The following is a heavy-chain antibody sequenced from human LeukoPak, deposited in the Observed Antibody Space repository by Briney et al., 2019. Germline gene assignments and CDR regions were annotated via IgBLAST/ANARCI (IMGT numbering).Heavy chain of an antibody. CDR2: ITPIVDIA. J-gene: IGHJ4*02. Sequence: SVKVSCKASGGSFSNYAFSWVRQAPGQGLGWMGRITPIVDIATYIQKFQGRVTITANKFTSTAYMELSSLRSEDSAVYYCALTIFGIIIGPPPFDYWGQGTLVTVSS. CDR3: ALTIFGIIIGPPPFDY. CDR1: GGSFSNYA. V-gene: IGHV1-69*04. D-gene: IGHD3-3*01.